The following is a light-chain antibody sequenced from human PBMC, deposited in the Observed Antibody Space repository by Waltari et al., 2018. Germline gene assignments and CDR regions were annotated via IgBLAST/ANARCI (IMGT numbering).Light chain of an antibody. CDR3: QSYDSSVSGVL. CDR1: MSNIGGYY. Sequence: QSVLTQPPSVSGAPGQRVTISCLGSMSNIGGYYVSWYQHFPGMAPKLLISDNHKRPSWVSDRFSASKSGTTASLTITGLQTEDEADYYCQSYDSSVSGVLFGGGTRLTVL. CDR2: DNH. J-gene: IGLJ7*01. V-gene: IGLV1-40*01.